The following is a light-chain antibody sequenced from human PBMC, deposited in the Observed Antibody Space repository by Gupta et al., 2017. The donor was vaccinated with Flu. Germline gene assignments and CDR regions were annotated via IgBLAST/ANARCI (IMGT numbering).Light chain of an antibody. Sequence: QSVLTQPPSASAAPVQKVTISSSGSSSNIGKNFVSWYQHLPRTAHKLLIYENNKQFSGVPDRFSGSKSFTSATLGITGLQAGDEADYYCGTWDSNLSAVVFGGGTKLTVL. V-gene: IGLV1-51*01. CDR1: SSNIGKNF. CDR3: GTWDSNLSAVV. J-gene: IGLJ2*01. CDR2: ENN.